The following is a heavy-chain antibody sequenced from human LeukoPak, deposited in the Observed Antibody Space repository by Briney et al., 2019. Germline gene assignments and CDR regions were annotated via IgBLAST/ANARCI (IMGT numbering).Heavy chain of an antibody. CDR1: GFSFSNAW. J-gene: IGHJ5*02. D-gene: IGHD3-10*01. Sequence: GGSLRLSCAASGFSFSNAWMNWVRQAPGKGLEWVGRILSKTSGGITDYATPVKGRFTISRDDSKNMLYLHMNSLQIEDTAVYYCADYYASGSYPPWGQGTLVTVSS. V-gene: IGHV3-15*07. CDR3: ADYYASGSYPP. CDR2: ILSKTSGGIT.